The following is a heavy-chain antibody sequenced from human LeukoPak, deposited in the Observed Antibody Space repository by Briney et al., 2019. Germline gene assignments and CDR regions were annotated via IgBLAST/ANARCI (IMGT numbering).Heavy chain of an antibody. V-gene: IGHV4-38-2*02. CDR1: GYSISSGYY. Sequence: SETLSLTCTVSGYSISSGYYWGWIRQPPGRGLEWIGSIYHSGSTYYNPSLKSRVTISVDTPKDQFSLELTSLTAADTAVYYCATSPLLTYSSGYCDFWGQGTLVTVSS. CDR3: ATSPLLTYSSGYCDF. J-gene: IGHJ4*02. CDR2: IYHSGST. D-gene: IGHD3-22*01.